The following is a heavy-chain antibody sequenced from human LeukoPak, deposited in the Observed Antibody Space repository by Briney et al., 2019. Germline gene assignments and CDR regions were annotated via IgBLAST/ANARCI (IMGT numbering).Heavy chain of an antibody. V-gene: IGHV4-59*12. CDR3: ARVSYDSSGYYFYYYYYYMDV. CDR2: IYYSGST. D-gene: IGHD3-22*01. Sequence: PSETLSLTCTVSGGSISSYYWSWIRQPPGKGLEWIGYIYYSGSTYYNPSLKSRVTISVDTSKNQFSLKLSSVTAADTAVYYCARVSYDSSGYYFYYYYYYMDVWGKGTTVTVSS. CDR1: GGSISSYY. J-gene: IGHJ6*03.